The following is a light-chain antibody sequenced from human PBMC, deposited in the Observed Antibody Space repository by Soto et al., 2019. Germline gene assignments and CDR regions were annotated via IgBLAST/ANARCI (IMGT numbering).Light chain of an antibody. V-gene: IGLV2-14*01. CDR3: SSYASTTWV. Sequence: QSVLTQPASVSGSPGQSITISCTGTSSDVGGYKYVSWYQQYPGKAPKLIISEVTNRPSGVSNRFSGSKSGNTASLTISGLQAEDEADYYCSSYASTTWVFGGGTKLTVL. CDR2: EVT. CDR1: SSDVGGYKY. J-gene: IGLJ3*02.